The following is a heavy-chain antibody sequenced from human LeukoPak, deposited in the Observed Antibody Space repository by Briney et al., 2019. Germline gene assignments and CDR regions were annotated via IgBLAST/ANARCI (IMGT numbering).Heavy chain of an antibody. CDR2: INSDGSST. Sequence: GGSLRLSCAASGFTFSSYWMHWVRQAPGKGLVWVSRINSDGSSTSYADSVKGRLTISRDNAKNTLYLQMNSLRAEDTAVYYCARDTIDYGDYYYYGMDVWGQGTTVTVSS. CDR3: ARDTIDYGDYYYYGMDV. CDR1: GFTFSSYW. V-gene: IGHV3-74*01. D-gene: IGHD4-17*01. J-gene: IGHJ6*02.